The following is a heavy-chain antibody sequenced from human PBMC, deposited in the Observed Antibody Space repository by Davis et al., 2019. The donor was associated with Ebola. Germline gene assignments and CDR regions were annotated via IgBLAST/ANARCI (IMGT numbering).Heavy chain of an antibody. CDR1: GYSFISSW. J-gene: IGHJ1*01. CDR3: GVVVAAIV. Sequence: GESLKISCQGSGYSFISSWIGWLRQMPGKGLEWMGIIFPADSDTRYSPSFQGQVTISADKSISTAYLQWSSLKASDTAIYYCGVVVAAIVWGRGTLVTVSS. D-gene: IGHD2-21*02. CDR2: IFPADSDT. V-gene: IGHV5-51*01.